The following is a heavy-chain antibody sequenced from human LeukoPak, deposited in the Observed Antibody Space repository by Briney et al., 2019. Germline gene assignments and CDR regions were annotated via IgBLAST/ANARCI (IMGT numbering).Heavy chain of an antibody. D-gene: IGHD5-24*01. V-gene: IGHV3-7*01. Sequence: GGSLRLSCAASGFTFSSYWMSWVRLAPGKGLEWVANIKGDGSEKWYADSVKGRFTISRDNAQNSVHLQMNGLRAEDTAVYHCARDEYRSRWLHPWGQGTLVTVTS. J-gene: IGHJ5*02. CDR2: IKGDGSEK. CDR3: ARDEYRSRWLHP. CDR1: GFTFSSYW.